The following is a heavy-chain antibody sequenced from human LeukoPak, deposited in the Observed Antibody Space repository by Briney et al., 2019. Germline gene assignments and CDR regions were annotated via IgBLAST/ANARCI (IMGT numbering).Heavy chain of an antibody. J-gene: IGHJ4*02. V-gene: IGHV3-15*01. Sequence: GGSLRLSCAASGFTFSGYWMSWVRQAPGKGLEWVGRIKSKTDGGTTDYAAPVKGRFTISRDDSKNTLYLQMNSLKTEDTAVYYCTTDRPLYSGNYYFDYWGQGTLVTVSS. D-gene: IGHD1-26*01. CDR2: IKSKTDGGTT. CDR3: TTDRPLYSGNYYFDY. CDR1: GFTFSGYW.